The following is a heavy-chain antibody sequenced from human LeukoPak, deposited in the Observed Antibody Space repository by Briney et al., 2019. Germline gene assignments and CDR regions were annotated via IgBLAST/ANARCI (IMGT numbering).Heavy chain of an antibody. D-gene: IGHD6-6*01. CDR3: ARVAARYVGMDV. J-gene: IGHJ6*02. V-gene: IGHV4-61*01. CDR1: GGSASSGSYY. Sequence: SETLSLTCTVSGGSASSGSYYWSWIRQPPGKGLEWIGYIYYSGSTNYNPSLKSRVTISVDTSKKQVSLNLSSVTAADTAVYYCARVAARYVGMDVWGQGTTVTVSS. CDR2: IYYSGST.